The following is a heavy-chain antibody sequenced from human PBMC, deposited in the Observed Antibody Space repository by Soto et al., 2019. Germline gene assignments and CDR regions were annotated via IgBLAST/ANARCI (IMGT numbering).Heavy chain of an antibody. CDR2: IYYSGST. CDR1: GGSISSSSYY. V-gene: IGHV4-39*01. CDR3: AARGQGFALDVDV. J-gene: IGHJ6*02. Sequence: LSLTCTVSGGSISSSSYYWGWIRQPPGKGLEWIGSIYYSGSTYYNPSLKSRVTISVDTSKNQFSLKLSSVTAADTAVYYCAARGQGFALDVDVWGQGTTVTVSS. D-gene: IGHD2-2*03.